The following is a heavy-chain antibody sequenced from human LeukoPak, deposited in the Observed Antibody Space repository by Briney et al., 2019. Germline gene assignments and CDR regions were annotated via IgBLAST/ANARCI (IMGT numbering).Heavy chain of an antibody. V-gene: IGHV3-15*01. J-gene: IGHJ4*02. D-gene: IGHD3-9*01. CDR1: GFTFSDAG. Sequence: SGGSLRLSCAASGFTFSDAGMSWVRQAPGKGLEWVSRIKSNDGGGSTTDAATVKDRFTIARDDSKNSLYLQMRSLKTEDTAVYFCSTLGYFGWTASASLDHWGQGTLVTVSS. CDR2: IKSNDGGGST. CDR3: STLGYFGWTASASLDH.